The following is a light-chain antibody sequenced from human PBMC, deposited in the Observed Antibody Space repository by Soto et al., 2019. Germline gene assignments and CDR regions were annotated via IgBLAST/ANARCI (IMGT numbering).Light chain of an antibody. CDR1: QSVSRY. CDR2: DAT. CDR3: QQRTNWPPIT. V-gene: IGKV3-11*01. J-gene: IGKJ5*01. Sequence: EMVLTQSAASLSLSPGQRATIACRAIQSVSRYLAWYQQKPAQAPRLLVYDATNRATGIPARFSGSGAGTDFTPTIRSLEPEDFAVYYCQQRTNWPPITFGQGTRLEIK.